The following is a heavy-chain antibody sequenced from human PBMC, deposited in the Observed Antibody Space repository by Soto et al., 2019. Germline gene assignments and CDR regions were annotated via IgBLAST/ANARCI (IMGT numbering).Heavy chain of an antibody. D-gene: IGHD3-10*01. Sequence: GGSLRLSCAASGFTVSSNYMSWVRQAPGKGLEWVSVIYSGGSTYYADSVKGRFTISRDNSKNTLYLQMNSLRAEDTAVYCCASAQWFGELLRDYWGQGTLVTVLL. V-gene: IGHV3-53*01. CDR1: GFTVSSNY. CDR3: ASAQWFGELLRDY. J-gene: IGHJ4*02. CDR2: IYSGGST.